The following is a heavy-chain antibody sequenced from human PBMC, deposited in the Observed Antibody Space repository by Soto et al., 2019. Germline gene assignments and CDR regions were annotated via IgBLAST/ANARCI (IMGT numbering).Heavy chain of an antibody. J-gene: IGHJ5*02. D-gene: IGHD5-12*01. CDR3: ARGLDVDIVATMYNWFDP. Sequence: PSETLSLTCTVSGGSISSGGYYWSWIRQHPGKGLEWIGYIYYSGSTYYNPSLKSRVTISVDTSKNQFSLKLSSVTAADTAVYYCARGLDVDIVATMYNWFDPWGQGTLVAVSS. V-gene: IGHV4-31*03. CDR2: IYYSGST. CDR1: GGSISSGGYY.